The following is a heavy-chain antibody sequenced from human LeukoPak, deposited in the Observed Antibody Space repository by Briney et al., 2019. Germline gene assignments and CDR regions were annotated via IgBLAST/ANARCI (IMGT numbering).Heavy chain of an antibody. V-gene: IGHV4-30-4*01. D-gene: IGHD3-3*01. CDR2: IYYSGST. J-gene: IGHJ5*02. CDR3: ARVGSPPTYYDFWSGYSEPFDP. CDR1: GGSISSGDYY. Sequence: KSSETLSLTCTVSGGSISSGDYYWSWIRQPPGKGLEWIGYIYYSGSTYYNPSLKSRVTISVDTSKNQFSLKLSSVTAADTAVYYCARVGSPPTYYDFWSGYSEPFDPWGQGTLVTVSS.